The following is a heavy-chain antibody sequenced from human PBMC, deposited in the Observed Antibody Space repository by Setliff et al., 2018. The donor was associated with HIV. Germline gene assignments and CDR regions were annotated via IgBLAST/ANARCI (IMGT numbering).Heavy chain of an antibody. V-gene: IGHV1-3*01. CDR2: INAGNGDT. CDR3: ARANCGGDFISPCGIDY. CDR1: GYTFTNYA. D-gene: IGHD2-21*02. Sequence: GASVKVSCKASGYTFTNYAMHWVRQAPGQRLEWMGWINAGNGDTKYSQKFQGRVTMTRDTSTSTVYMELSSLRSEDTAVYYCARANCGGDFISPCGIDYWGQGTLVTVSS. J-gene: IGHJ4*02.